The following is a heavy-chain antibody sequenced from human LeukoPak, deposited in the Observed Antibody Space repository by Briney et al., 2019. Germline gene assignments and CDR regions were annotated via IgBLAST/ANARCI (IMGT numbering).Heavy chain of an antibody. V-gene: IGHV3-11*01. CDR1: GFTFSDYY. CDR2: ISSSGSTI. Sequence: GGSLRLSCAASGFTFSDYYMSWIRQAPGKGLEWVSYISSSGSTIYYADSVKGRFTISRDNAKNSLYLQMNSLRAEDTAVYYCAREDYDILTGPYWGYWGQGTLVTVSS. CDR3: AREDYDILTGPYWGY. D-gene: IGHD3-9*01. J-gene: IGHJ4*02.